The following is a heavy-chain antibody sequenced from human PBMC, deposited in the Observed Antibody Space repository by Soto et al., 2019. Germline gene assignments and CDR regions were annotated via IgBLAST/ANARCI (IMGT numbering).Heavy chain of an antibody. D-gene: IGHD6-13*01. V-gene: IGHV4-31*03. CDR3: ARVFSDSSSFFDP. CDR2: IYYSGST. CDR1: GGSISSGGYY. J-gene: IGHJ5*02. Sequence: LSLTCTVSGGSISSGGYYWSWIRQHPGKGLEWIGYIYYSGSTYYNPSLKSRVTISVDTSKNQFSLKLSSVTAADTAVYYCARVFSDSSSFFDPWGQGTLVTVS.